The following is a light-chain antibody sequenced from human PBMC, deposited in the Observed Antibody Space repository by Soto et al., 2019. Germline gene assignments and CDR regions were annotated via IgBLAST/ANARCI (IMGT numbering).Light chain of an antibody. CDR1: SSNIGAGYD. CDR3: QSYDSTLSARYV. V-gene: IGLV1-40*01. CDR2: GTI. J-gene: IGLJ1*01. Sequence: QSALAQPPSVSGAPGQRVTISCIGSSSNIGAGYDVHWYQQRPETAPKLLIFGTINRPSGVPDRFSGSKSGTSASLAITGLQAEDEGDYYCQSYDSTLSARYVFGTGTKVTVL.